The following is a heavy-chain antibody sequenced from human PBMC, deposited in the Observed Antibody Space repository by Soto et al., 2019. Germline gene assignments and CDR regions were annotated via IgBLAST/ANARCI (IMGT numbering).Heavy chain of an antibody. Sequence: PGGSLRLSCEAYGFTLSSYCMSWIRQAPGKGLEWVANTRQDGGQSYLVDSVQGRFTISRDNAKNSVYLQMNSLRAEDTAVYYCARDIGVSSGWYLSYGMDVWGQGTTVTVSS. CDR3: ARDIGVSSGWYLSYGMDV. CDR2: TRQDGGQS. J-gene: IGHJ6*02. V-gene: IGHV3-7*03. CDR1: GFTLSSYC. D-gene: IGHD6-19*01.